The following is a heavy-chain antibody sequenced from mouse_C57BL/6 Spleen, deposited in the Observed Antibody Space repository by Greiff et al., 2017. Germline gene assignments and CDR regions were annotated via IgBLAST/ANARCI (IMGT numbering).Heavy chain of an antibody. D-gene: IGHD1-1*01. CDR2: IDPNNGGT. V-gene: IGHV1-72*01. CDR3: ASWNNGSCYLDY. Sequence: VQLQQPGAELVMPGASVKLSCKASGYTFTSYWMHWVKQRPGQGLEWIGRIDPNNGGTKYNAKFKGKATLTVDKPSSTAYMQLSSLTSEDSAVYYCASWNNGSCYLDYWGQGTTLTVSS. CDR1: GYTFTSYW. J-gene: IGHJ2*01.